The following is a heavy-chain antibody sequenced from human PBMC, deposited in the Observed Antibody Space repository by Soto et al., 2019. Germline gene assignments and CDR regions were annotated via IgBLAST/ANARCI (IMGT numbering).Heavy chain of an antibody. CDR1: GYTFTSYD. Sequence: ASVKVSCKASGYTFTSYDINWVRQATGQGLEWMGWMNPDSGDTGYVQKFQGRVSMTRDTSISTAYMEVSSLRSEDTAVYYCARSRGGNGVDLDYWGQGPLGTVSS. CDR2: MNPDSGDT. J-gene: IGHJ4*02. D-gene: IGHD3-16*01. V-gene: IGHV1-8*01. CDR3: ARSRGGNGVDLDY.